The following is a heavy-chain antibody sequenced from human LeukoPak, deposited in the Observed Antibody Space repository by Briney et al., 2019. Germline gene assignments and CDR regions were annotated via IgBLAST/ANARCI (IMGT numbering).Heavy chain of an antibody. Sequence: SETLSLTCAVYGGSFSGYYWSWIRQPPGKGLEWIGEINHSGSTNYNPSLKSRVTISVDTSKNQFSLKLSSVTAADTAVYYCARGRGYPGPFDYWGQGTLVTVSS. CDR3: ARGRGYPGPFDY. D-gene: IGHD3-16*02. CDR2: INHSGST. V-gene: IGHV4-34*01. CDR1: GGSFSGYY. J-gene: IGHJ4*02.